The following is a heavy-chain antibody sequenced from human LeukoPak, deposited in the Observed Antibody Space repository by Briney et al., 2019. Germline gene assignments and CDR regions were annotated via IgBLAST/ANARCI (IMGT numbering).Heavy chain of an antibody. D-gene: IGHD4-17*01. Sequence: SETLSLTCTVSGGPISSHYWSWIRQPPGKGLEWIGYMYYSGSTKYNPSLKSRVTISVDTSKNQFSLKLSSVTAADTAVYYCARDRGYGDSWDFDLWGRGTLVTVSS. CDR1: GGPISSHY. J-gene: IGHJ2*01. CDR2: MYYSGST. V-gene: IGHV4-59*11. CDR3: ARDRGYGDSWDFDL.